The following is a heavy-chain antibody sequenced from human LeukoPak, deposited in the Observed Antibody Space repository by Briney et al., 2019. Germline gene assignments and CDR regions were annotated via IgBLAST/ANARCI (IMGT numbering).Heavy chain of an antibody. CDR2: IYYSGST. Sequence: SETLSLTCTVSGGSISSSSYYWSWIRQPPGKGLEWIGYIYYSGSTNYNPSLKSRVTISVDTSKNQFSLKLSSVTAADTAVYYCARVQRWFDPWGQGTLVTVSS. CDR3: ARVQRWFDP. J-gene: IGHJ5*02. D-gene: IGHD6-25*01. CDR1: GGSISSSSYY. V-gene: IGHV4-61*01.